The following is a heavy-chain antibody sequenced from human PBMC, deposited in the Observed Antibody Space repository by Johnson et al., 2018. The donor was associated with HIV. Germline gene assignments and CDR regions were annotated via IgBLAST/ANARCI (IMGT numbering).Heavy chain of an antibody. Sequence: VQLVESGGGLVQPGGSLRLSCAASGFTVSDYYMSWVRQAPGKGLEWVSLISTDGSPYYADSVKDRFTISRDKSKNTLFLQMNGLRVEDTAVYYCARDPVWDAFDIWGQGTMVTVSS. V-gene: IGHV3-66*01. CDR2: ISTDGSP. CDR3: ARDPVWDAFDI. J-gene: IGHJ3*02. CDR1: GFTVSDYY.